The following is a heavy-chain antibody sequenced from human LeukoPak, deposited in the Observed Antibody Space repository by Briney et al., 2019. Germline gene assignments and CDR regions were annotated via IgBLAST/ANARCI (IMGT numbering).Heavy chain of an antibody. V-gene: IGHV3-74*01. D-gene: IGHD3-10*01. J-gene: IGHJ4*02. Sequence: GGSLRLSCAGSGFTFSSYWMHWVRQAPGKGLVWVSRVNSDGSITSYADSVKGRFTISRDNAKNTLYLQMNSLRAEDTAVYYCARRGGSGRSFDYWGQGILVTVSS. CDR1: GFTFSSYW. CDR2: VNSDGSIT. CDR3: ARRGGSGRSFDY.